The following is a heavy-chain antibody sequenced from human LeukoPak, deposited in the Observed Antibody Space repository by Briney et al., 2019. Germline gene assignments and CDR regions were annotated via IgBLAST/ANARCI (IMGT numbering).Heavy chain of an antibody. J-gene: IGHJ6*02. CDR3: ARYPRGCSSTSCQYYYYGMDV. CDR1: GYTFTGYY. CDR2: INPNSGGT. Sequence: ASVKVSCKASGYTFTGYYTHWVRQAPGQGLEWMGWINPNSGGTNYAQKFQGRVTMTRDTSISTAYMELSRLRSDDTAVYYCARYPRGCSSTSCQYYYYGMDVWGQGTTVTVSS. V-gene: IGHV1-2*02. D-gene: IGHD2-2*01.